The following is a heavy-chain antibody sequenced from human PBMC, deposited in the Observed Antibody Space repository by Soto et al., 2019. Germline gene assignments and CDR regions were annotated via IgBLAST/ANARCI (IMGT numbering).Heavy chain of an antibody. CDR2: IFHDGTA. D-gene: IGHD3-10*01. CDR3: ARLVYDTRLNYMYFDF. Sequence: SETLSLTCAVSGVSISSCNWWTLVRQTPRRVLEYIGEIFHDGTANYYPSFERRVAISVDTSKNQFSLKLTSVTAADTAIYFCARLVYDTRLNYMYFDFWGQGALVTVSS. J-gene: IGHJ4*02. V-gene: IGHV4-4*02. CDR1: GVSISSCNW.